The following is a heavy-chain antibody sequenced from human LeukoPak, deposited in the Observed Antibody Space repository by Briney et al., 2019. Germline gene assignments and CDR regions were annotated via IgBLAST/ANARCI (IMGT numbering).Heavy chain of an antibody. CDR3: ARQAPRRIQLWLRGYWFDP. J-gene: IGHJ5*02. D-gene: IGHD5-18*01. Sequence: PGGSLRLSCAASGFTFSGYWMHWVRQAPGKGLVWVSRINSDGSSTSYADSVKGRFTISRDNAKNTLYLQMNSLRAEDTAVYYCARQAPRRIQLWLRGYWFDPWGQGTLVTVSS. CDR1: GFTFSGYW. V-gene: IGHV3-74*01. CDR2: INSDGSST.